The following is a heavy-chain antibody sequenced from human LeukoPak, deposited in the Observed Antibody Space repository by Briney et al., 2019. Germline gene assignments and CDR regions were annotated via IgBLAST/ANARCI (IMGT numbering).Heavy chain of an antibody. CDR2: IRSKAYGGTT. Sequence: GGSLRLSCTASGFTFGDYAMSWFRQAPGKGLEWVGFIRSKAYGGTTEYAASVKGRFTISRDDSKSIAYLQMNSLKTEDTAVYYCTREIAAPVSYYFDYWGQGTLVTVSS. D-gene: IGHD6-6*01. CDR1: GFTFGDYA. V-gene: IGHV3-49*03. CDR3: TREIAAPVSYYFDY. J-gene: IGHJ4*02.